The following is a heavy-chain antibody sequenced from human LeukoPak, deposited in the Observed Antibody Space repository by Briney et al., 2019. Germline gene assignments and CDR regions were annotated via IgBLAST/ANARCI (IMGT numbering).Heavy chain of an antibody. CDR1: GFTFSGSA. V-gene: IGHV3-73*01. D-gene: IGHD6-19*01. J-gene: IGHJ4*02. CDR2: IRRKANSYAT. Sequence: PGGSLRLSCAASGFTFSGSAMHWVRQASGKGLEWVGRIRRKANSYATEYAASVKGRFTISRDNARNSQYLQMNSLRAEDTAVYYCASGGGWVFNNWGQGTLVTVSS. CDR3: ASGGGWVFNN.